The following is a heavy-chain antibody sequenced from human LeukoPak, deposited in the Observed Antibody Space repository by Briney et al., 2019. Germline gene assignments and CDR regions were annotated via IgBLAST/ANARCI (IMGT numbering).Heavy chain of an antibody. V-gene: IGHV1-18*01. D-gene: IGHD2-15*01. Sequence: GASVKVSCKASGYTYTSYGISWVRQAPGQGLEWMGWISAYNGNTNYAQKLQGRVTMTTDTSTSTAYMELRSLRSDDTAVYYCAREGPGYCSGGSCYSFQWFDPWGQGTLVTVSS. CDR3: AREGPGYCSGGSCYSFQWFDP. J-gene: IGHJ5*02. CDR1: GYTYTSYG. CDR2: ISAYNGNT.